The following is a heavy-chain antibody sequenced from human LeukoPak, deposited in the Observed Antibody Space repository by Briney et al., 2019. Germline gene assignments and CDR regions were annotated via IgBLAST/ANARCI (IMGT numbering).Heavy chain of an antibody. D-gene: IGHD4-23*01. CDR2: LLFDCIDQ. CDR3: ACDYGGNSGVDY. V-gene: IGHV3-30*02. J-gene: IGHJ4*02. Sequence: GGSLRLSWAAAGFTFSSYGMEWVRQAAGKGLECVTFLLFDCIDQYYPASLNRLFTISSDNSKNTLYLQMNSLRAEDTAVYYCACDYGGNSGVDYWGQGTLVPVSS. CDR1: GFTFSSYG.